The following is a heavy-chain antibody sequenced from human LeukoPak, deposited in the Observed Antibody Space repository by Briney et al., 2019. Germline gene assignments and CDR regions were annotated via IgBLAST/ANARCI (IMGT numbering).Heavy chain of an antibody. CDR2: IYPGDSDT. V-gene: IGHV5-51*01. Sequence: GESLTVSCKGSGYSFTSYWIGWVRQMPGKGLEWMGIIYPGDSDTRYSPSFQGQVTISADKSISTAYLQWSSLKASDTAMYYCARPYSSRRYDAFDIWGQGTMVTVSS. CDR3: ARPYSSRRYDAFDI. J-gene: IGHJ3*02. CDR1: GYSFTSYW. D-gene: IGHD6-13*01.